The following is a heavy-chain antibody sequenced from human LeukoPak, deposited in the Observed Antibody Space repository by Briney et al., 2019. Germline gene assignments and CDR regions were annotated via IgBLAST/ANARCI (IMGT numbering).Heavy chain of an antibody. Sequence: ASVKVSCKASAYTFTAYYMHWVRQAPGQGLEWMGWLNPNSGGTNYAQKFHGRVTLTRDTSISTAYMELSSLRCDDTAVFYCARVAATNDAFDIWGQGTMVSVSS. CDR3: ARVAATNDAFDI. CDR1: AYTFTAYY. V-gene: IGHV1-2*02. CDR2: LNPNSGGT. J-gene: IGHJ3*02. D-gene: IGHD2-15*01.